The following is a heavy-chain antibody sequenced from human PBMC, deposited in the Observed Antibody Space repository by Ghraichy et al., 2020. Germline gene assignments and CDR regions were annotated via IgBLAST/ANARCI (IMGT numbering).Heavy chain of an antibody. J-gene: IGHJ4*02. D-gene: IGHD6-19*01. V-gene: IGHV3-64*02. CDR2: ITSKGDST. Sequence: LSLTCAASGFTFSTYAMHWVRQAPGKGLEYVSAITSKGDSTYYADSVKGRFIISRDNSKNTLYLQMGRLRVDDMAVYYCARGRGGWYDYWGQGTLVTVSS. CDR3: ARGRGGWYDY. CDR1: GFTFSTYA.